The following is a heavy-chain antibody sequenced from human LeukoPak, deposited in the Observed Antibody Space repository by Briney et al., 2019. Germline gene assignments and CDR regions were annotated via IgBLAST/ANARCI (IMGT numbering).Heavy chain of an antibody. CDR1: GFTFSSYW. Sequence: GGSLRLSCAASGFTFSSYWMSWVRQAPGKVLEWVANIKQDGSEKYYVDSVKGRFTISRDNAKNSLYLQMNSLRAEDTAVYYCARVGSGSYYGYYFDYWGQGTLVTVSS. V-gene: IGHV3-7*01. CDR2: IKQDGSEK. CDR3: ARVGSGSYYGYYFDY. J-gene: IGHJ4*02. D-gene: IGHD1-26*01.